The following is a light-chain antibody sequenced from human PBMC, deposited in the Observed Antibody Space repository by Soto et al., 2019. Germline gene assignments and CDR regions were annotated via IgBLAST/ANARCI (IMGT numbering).Light chain of an antibody. CDR1: SSDLGGYNY. V-gene: IGLV2-14*01. J-gene: IGLJ3*02. Sequence: QSALTQPASVSGSPGQSITISCTGTSSDLGGYNYVSWYQQHPGKAPKLVIYEVSNRPSGVSNRFSGSKSGNTASLTISGLQAEDEADYYWSSYTSSGTLVFGGGTKVTVL. CDR3: SSYTSSGTLV. CDR2: EVS.